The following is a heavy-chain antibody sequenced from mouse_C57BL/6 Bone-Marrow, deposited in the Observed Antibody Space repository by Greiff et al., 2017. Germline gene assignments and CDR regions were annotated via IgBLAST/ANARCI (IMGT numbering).Heavy chain of an antibody. Sequence: EVQLVESGGDLVKPGGSLKLSCAASGFTFSSYGMSWVRQTPDKRLEWVATISSGGSYTYYPDSVKGRFTISRDNAKNTLYLQMSSLKSEDTAMYYCASHWNYVPYYAMDYWCQGTSVTVTS. V-gene: IGHV5-6*01. CDR1: GFTFSSYG. J-gene: IGHJ4*01. CDR2: ISSGGSYT. CDR3: ASHWNYVPYYAMDY. D-gene: IGHD1-1*01.